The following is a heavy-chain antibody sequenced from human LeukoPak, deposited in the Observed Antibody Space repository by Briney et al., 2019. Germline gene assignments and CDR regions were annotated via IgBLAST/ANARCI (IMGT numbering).Heavy chain of an antibody. CDR3: AKHGNIVVVPAATSLDAFDI. D-gene: IGHD2-2*01. Sequence: PGRSLRLSCAASGFTFSSYAMHWVRQAPGKGLEWVAVISYDGSNKYYADSVKGRFTISRDNSKNTLYLQMNSLRAEDTAVYYCAKHGNIVVVPAATSLDAFDIWGQGTMVTVSS. CDR2: ISYDGSNK. CDR1: GFTFSSYA. J-gene: IGHJ3*02. V-gene: IGHV3-30-3*02.